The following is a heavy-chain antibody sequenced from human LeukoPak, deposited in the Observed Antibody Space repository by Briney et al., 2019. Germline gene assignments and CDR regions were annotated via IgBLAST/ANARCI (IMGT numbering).Heavy chain of an antibody. V-gene: IGHV4-59*01. Sequence: SETLSLTCTVSGGSISGYYWSWIRQPPGQGLEWIASIHDNGRTTYNPSVNSRITISVDTSKSQFSLELISVTAADTAFYYCARSSSGYDSGDIWGRGTLVTVSS. CDR1: GGSISGYY. CDR2: IHDNGRT. D-gene: IGHD5-12*01. J-gene: IGHJ4*02. CDR3: ARSSSGYDSGDI.